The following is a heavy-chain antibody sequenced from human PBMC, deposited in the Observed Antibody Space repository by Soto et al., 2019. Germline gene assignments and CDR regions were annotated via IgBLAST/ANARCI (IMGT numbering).Heavy chain of an antibody. CDR3: AAYYYDSSGHRTPNYYYGMDV. CDR2: IYYSGST. CDR1: GGSISSSSYY. Sequence: SETLSLTCTVSGGSISSSSYYWGWIRQPPGKGLEWIGSIYYSGSTYYNPSLKSRVTISVDTSKNQFSLKLSSVTAADTAVYYCAAYYYDSSGHRTPNYYYGMDVWGQGTTVTVSS. V-gene: IGHV4-39*01. D-gene: IGHD3-22*01. J-gene: IGHJ6*02.